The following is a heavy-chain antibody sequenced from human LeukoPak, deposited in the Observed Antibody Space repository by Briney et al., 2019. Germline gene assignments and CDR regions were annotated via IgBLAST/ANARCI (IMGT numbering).Heavy chain of an antibody. CDR3: ARLITGTTTAIDI. V-gene: IGHV4-4*07. Sequence: SETLSLTCSVSGGSISGYYWTWLRQPAGKGLEWIGRVYTSGSTHYNPSLETRLTMSVDTSKNQFSLKLTSVTAADTAVYYCARLITGTTTAIDIWGQGTMVTVSS. CDR1: GGSISGYY. D-gene: IGHD1-7*01. J-gene: IGHJ3*02. CDR2: VYTSGST.